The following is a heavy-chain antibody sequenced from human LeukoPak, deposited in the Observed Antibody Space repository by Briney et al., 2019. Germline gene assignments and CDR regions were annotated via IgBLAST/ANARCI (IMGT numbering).Heavy chain of an antibody. J-gene: IGHJ4*02. CDR3: ARLGSYHDF. V-gene: IGHV4-4*09. Sequence: SETLSLTCAVYGGSFSGYYWSWIRQTPEKGLEWMGHIHSSGGSSYYPSLKSRLTLSIDTSRNQLSLKLPSVTAAGTAVYFCARLGSYHDFWGQGALVTVSS. CDR2: IHSSGGS. D-gene: IGHD1-26*01. CDR1: GGSFSGYY.